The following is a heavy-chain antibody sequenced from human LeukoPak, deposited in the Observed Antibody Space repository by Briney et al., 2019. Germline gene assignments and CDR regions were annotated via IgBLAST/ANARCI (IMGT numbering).Heavy chain of an antibody. CDR2: IDPNSGGT. Sequence: ASVKVSCKASGYTFTGYYMHWVRQAPGQGLEWMGWIDPNSGGTNYAQKLQGRVTMTTDTSTSTAYMELRSLRSDDTAVYYCARVGSRDIVVVVAANRKYYFDYWGQGTLVTVSS. CDR1: GYTFTGYY. J-gene: IGHJ4*02. V-gene: IGHV1-2*02. CDR3: ARVGSRDIVVVVAANRKYYFDY. D-gene: IGHD2-15*01.